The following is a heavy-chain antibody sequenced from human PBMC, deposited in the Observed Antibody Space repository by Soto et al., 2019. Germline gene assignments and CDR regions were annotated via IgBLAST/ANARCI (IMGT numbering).Heavy chain of an antibody. CDR3: ARVECSGGSCYHDY. V-gene: IGHV1-3*01. Sequence: GASVKVSCKASGYTFTSYAMHWVRQAPGQRLEWMGWINAGNGNTKYSQKFQGRVTITRDTSASTAYMELSSLRSEDTAVYYCARVECSGGSCYHDYWGQGTLVTVSS. CDR1: GYTFTSYA. D-gene: IGHD2-15*01. J-gene: IGHJ4*02. CDR2: INAGNGNT.